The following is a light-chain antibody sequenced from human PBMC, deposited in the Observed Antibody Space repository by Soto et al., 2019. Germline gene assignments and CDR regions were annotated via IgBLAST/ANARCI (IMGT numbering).Light chain of an antibody. CDR1: QSISTF. V-gene: IGKV1-39*01. CDR3: QQNYSTATLS. J-gene: IGKJ3*01. CDR2: AAS. Sequence: DIQMTQSPSSLSASVGDRVTITCRASQSISTFLNWYQQRPGKAPKLLIYAASSLHGGVPSRFSGSGSGTHFTLTISSLQPEDFAAYFCQQNYSTATLSFSPGTKVDIK.